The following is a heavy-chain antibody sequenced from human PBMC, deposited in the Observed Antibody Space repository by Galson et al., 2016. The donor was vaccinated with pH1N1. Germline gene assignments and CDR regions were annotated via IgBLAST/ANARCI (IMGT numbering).Heavy chain of an antibody. CDR1: GDSVSSNSAA. D-gene: IGHD3-3*01. V-gene: IGHV6-1*01. CDR3: ARGVIDYDFWSGYQDHDAFDI. Sequence: CAISGDSVSSNSAAWNWIRQSPSRGLEWLGRTYYRSKWFYDYEISVKSRITINPDTSKNQFSLQLNSVTPEDTAVYYCARGVIDYDFWSGYQDHDAFDIWGKGTTVIVSS. CDR2: TYYRSKWFY. J-gene: IGHJ3*02.